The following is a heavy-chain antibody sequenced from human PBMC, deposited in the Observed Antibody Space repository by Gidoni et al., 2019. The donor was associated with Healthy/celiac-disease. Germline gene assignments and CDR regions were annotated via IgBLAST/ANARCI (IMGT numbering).Heavy chain of an antibody. CDR3: AKGPPYSGRGGGGMDV. Sequence: EVQLVESGGGLVQPGRSLRLSCAASGFTFADYAMHWVRQAPGKGLEWFSGISWNSGSIGYADSVKGRFTISRDNAKNSLYLQMNSLRAEDTALYYCAKGPPYSGRGGGGMDVWGQGTTVTVSS. CDR2: ISWNSGSI. J-gene: IGHJ6*02. V-gene: IGHV3-9*01. D-gene: IGHD1-26*01. CDR1: GFTFADYA.